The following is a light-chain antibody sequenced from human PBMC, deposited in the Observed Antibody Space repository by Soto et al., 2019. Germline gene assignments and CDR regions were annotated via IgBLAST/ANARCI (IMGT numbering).Light chain of an antibody. V-gene: IGKV3-20*01. J-gene: IGKJ2*01. CDR1: QSVSSSY. CDR2: GAS. CDR3: QQYGSSPPYT. Sequence: EVVLTQSPGTLSLSPGERATLSCRASQSVSSSYLAWYQHKPGQAPRLLIYGASNRVSGIPDRFSCSGSGTDFILTISRLEPEDFAVYYCQQYGSSPPYTFGQGTKLEIK.